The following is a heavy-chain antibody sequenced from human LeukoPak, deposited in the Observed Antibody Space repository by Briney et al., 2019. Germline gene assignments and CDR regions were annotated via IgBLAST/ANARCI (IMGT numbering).Heavy chain of an antibody. V-gene: IGHV3-23*01. CDR3: AKSLGMVAATLPDY. CDR2: ISGSGGST. Sequence: GGSLRLSCAASGFTFSSYAMSWVRQAPGKGLEWVSAISGSGGSTYYADSVKGRFTISRDNSKNTLYLQMNSLRSEDTAVYYCAKSLGMVAATLPDYWGQGTLVTVSS. D-gene: IGHD2-15*01. J-gene: IGHJ4*02. CDR1: GFTFSSYA.